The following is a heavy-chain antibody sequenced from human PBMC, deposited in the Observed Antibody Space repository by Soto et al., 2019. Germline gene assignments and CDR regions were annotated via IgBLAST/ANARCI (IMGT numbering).Heavy chain of an antibody. CDR3: TLDYGDYYYYYGMDV. CDR2: IRSKANSYAT. D-gene: IGHD4-17*01. CDR1: GFTFSGSA. J-gene: IGHJ6*02. Sequence: GGSLRLSCAASGFTFSGSAMHWVRQASGKGLEWVGRIRSKANSYATAYAASVKGRFTISRDDSKNTAYLQMNSLKTEDTAVYYCTLDYGDYYYYYGMDVWGQGTTVTVSS. V-gene: IGHV3-73*01.